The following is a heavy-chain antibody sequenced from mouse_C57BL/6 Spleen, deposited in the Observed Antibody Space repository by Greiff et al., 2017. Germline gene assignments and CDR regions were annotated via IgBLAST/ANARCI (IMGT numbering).Heavy chain of an antibody. CDR3: TRVYYGSSYVYFGV. CDR1: GFTFSSYA. CDR2: ISSGGDYI. V-gene: IGHV5-9-1*02. J-gene: IGHJ1*03. Sequence: EVQLVESGAGLVKPGGSLKLSCAASGFTFSSYAMYWVRQTPEKRLEWVAYISSGGDYIYYADTVKGRFTFSIDNARNTLYLQMSSLKSEDTSMYYYTRVYYGSSYVYFGVWGTGTTVTVSS. D-gene: IGHD1-1*01.